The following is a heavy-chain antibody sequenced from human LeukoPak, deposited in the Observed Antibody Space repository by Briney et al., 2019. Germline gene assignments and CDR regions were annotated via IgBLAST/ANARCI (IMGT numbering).Heavy chain of an antibody. V-gene: IGHV3-30*18. CDR3: AKGEGLGTVTTHFDY. D-gene: IGHD4-17*01. Sequence: GGSLRLSCAASGFTFSSYGMHWVRQAPGKGLEWVAVISYDGSNKYYADSVKGRFTISRDNSKNTLYLQMNSLRAEDTAVYYCAKGEGLGTVTTHFDYWGQGILVTVSS. CDR2: ISYDGSNK. CDR1: GFTFSSYG. J-gene: IGHJ4*02.